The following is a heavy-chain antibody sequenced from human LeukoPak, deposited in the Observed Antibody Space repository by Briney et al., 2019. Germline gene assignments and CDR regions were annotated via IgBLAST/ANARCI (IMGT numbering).Heavy chain of an antibody. CDR3: AKDPNRYCGGDCYSDY. Sequence: GGSLRLSCAASGFTFSSYSMNWVRQAPGKGLEWVSSISSSSSYIYYADYVKGRFTISRDNSKNTLYLQMNSLRAEDTAIFYCAKDPNRYCGGDCYSDYWGQGTLVTVSS. CDR1: GFTFSSYS. CDR2: ISSSSSYI. V-gene: IGHV3-21*04. J-gene: IGHJ4*02. D-gene: IGHD2-21*01.